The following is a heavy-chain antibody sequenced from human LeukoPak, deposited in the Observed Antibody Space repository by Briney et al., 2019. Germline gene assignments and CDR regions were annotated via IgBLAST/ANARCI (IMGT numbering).Heavy chain of an antibody. CDR2: IYYSGST. D-gene: IGHD6-19*01. CDR3: ARSIAVQGGGSTFDY. CDR1: GGSISSYY. J-gene: IGHJ4*02. V-gene: IGHV4-59*01. Sequence: SETLSLTCTVSGGSISSYYWSWIRQPPGKGLEWIGYIYYSGSTNYNPSLKSRVTISVDTSKNQFSLELSSVTAADTAVYYCARSIAVQGGGSTFDYWGQGTLVTVSS.